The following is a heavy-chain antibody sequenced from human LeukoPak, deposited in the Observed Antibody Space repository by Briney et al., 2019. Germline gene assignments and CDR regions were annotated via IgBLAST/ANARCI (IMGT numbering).Heavy chain of an antibody. V-gene: IGHV3-21*01. CDR1: GFSFSSYN. CDR3: ARPSLNTGSYFDY. J-gene: IGHJ4*02. D-gene: IGHD1-26*01. CDR2: ITSSSTYT. Sequence: GGSLRLSCAASGFSFSSYNMNWVRQTPGKGLEWVSSITSSSTYTFYADSVKGRFTISRDNARNSLYLQMNSLRAEDTAVYYCARPSLNTGSYFDYWGQGILVSASS.